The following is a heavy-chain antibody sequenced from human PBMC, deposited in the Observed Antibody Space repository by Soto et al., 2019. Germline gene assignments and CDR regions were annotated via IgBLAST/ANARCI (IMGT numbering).Heavy chain of an antibody. CDR1: GGSVSSGSYY. J-gene: IGHJ4*02. CDR3: ARMTARPN. CDR2: IYYSGST. Sequence: NPSETLSLTCTVSGGSVSSGSYYWSWIRQPPGKGLEWIGYIYYSGSTNYNPSLKSRVTISVDTSKNQLSLKLSSVTAADTAVYYCARMTARPNWGQGTLVTVSS. D-gene: IGHD5-18*01. V-gene: IGHV4-61*01.